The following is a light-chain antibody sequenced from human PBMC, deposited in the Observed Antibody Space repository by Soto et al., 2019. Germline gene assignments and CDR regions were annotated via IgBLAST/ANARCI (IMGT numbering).Light chain of an antibody. CDR2: AAS. CDR1: QRISTY. CDR3: QQNYSIQMT. J-gene: IGKJ5*01. Sequence: DIQMTPSPSSLSASVRDRVTITCRSSQRISTYLNWYRQKPGKAPDHLLNAASTLPAGVAPTFSGSGSATELSIITISMQHADFATSYCQQNYSIQMTFGQGTRLEIK. V-gene: IGKV1-39*01.